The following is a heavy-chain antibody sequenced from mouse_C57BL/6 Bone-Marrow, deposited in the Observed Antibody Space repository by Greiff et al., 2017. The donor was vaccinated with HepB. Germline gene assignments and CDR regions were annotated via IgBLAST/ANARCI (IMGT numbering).Heavy chain of an antibody. CDR1: GYTFTSYG. Sequence: QVQLQQSGAELARPGASVKLSCKASGYTFTSYGISWVKQRTGQGLEWIGEIYPRSGNTYYNEKFKGKATLTADKSSSTAYMELRSLTSEDSAVYFCARDPGSSAWFAYWGQGTLVTVSA. J-gene: IGHJ3*01. CDR3: ARDPGSSAWFAY. D-gene: IGHD1-1*01. CDR2: IYPRSGNT. V-gene: IGHV1-81*01.